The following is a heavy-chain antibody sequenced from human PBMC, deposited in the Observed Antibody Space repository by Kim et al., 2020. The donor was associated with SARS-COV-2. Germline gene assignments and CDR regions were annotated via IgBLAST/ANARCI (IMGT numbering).Heavy chain of an antibody. V-gene: IGHV3-33*06. CDR2: IWYDGSNK. J-gene: IGHJ2*01. CDR3: AKDPGIGDWYFDI. D-gene: IGHD1-26*01. Sequence: GGSLRLSCAASGFTFSSYGMHWVRQAPGKGLERVAVIWYDGSNKYYADSVKGRFTISRDNSKNTLYLQMNSLRAEDTAVYYCAKDPGIGDWYFDIWGRGTLVTVSS. CDR1: GFTFSSYG.